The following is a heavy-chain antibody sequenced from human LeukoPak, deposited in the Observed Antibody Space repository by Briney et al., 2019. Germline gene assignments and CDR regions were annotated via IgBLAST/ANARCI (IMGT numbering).Heavy chain of an antibody. J-gene: IGHJ4*02. CDR3: ARQAGYSSGWYGDY. CDR2: IYYTGST. CDR1: GGSISSSNHY. Sequence: SETLSLTCTVSGGSISSSNHYWGWVRQPPGKGLEWIGSIYYTGSTHYNPSLQSRVTISVDTSKNQFSLRLSSVTAADTAVFYCARQAGYSSGWYGDYWGQGTLVTVSS. D-gene: IGHD6-19*01. V-gene: IGHV4-39*01.